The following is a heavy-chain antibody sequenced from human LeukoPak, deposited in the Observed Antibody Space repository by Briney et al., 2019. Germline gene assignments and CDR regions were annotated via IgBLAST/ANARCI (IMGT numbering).Heavy chain of an antibody. J-gene: IGHJ4*02. CDR3: ARDQEGFDY. Sequence: ASVTVSCTASGYAFTSNYIHWVRQAPGQGLEWMGMIYPRDGSTSYAQKFQGRVTVTRDTSTSTVHMELSGLRSEDTAVYYCARDQEGFDYWGQGTLVTVSS. CDR1: GYAFTSNY. V-gene: IGHV1-46*01. CDR2: IYPRDGST.